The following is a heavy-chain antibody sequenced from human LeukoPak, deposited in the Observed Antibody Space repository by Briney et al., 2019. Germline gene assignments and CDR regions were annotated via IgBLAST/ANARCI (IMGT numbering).Heavy chain of an antibody. CDR1: GYTFTGYY. Sequence: GASVKVSCKASGYTFTGYYMHWVRQAPGQGLEWMGWINPNSGGTNYAQKFQGRVTMTRDTSISTAYMELSRLRSDDTAVYYCARDWDCSSTSCYNWFDPWGQGTLVTVSS. V-gene: IGHV1-2*02. CDR3: ARDWDCSSTSCYNWFDP. CDR2: INPNSGGT. J-gene: IGHJ5*02. D-gene: IGHD2-2*02.